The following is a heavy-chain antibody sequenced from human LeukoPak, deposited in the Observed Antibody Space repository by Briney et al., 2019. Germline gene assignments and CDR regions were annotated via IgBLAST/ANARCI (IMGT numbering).Heavy chain of an antibody. CDR1: GFTVSSNE. D-gene: IGHD1-26*01. CDR3: ARDLSGSYYLGDY. CDR2: ISGGST. J-gene: IGHJ4*02. Sequence: GGSLRLSCAASGFTVSSNEMSWVRQAPGKGLEWVSSISGGSTYYADSRKGRFTISRDNSKNTLHLQMNSLRAEDTAVYYCARDLSGSYYLGDYWGQGTLVTVSS. V-gene: IGHV3-38-3*01.